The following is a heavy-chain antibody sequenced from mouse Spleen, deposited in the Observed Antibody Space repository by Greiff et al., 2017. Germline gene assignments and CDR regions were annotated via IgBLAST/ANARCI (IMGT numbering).Heavy chain of an antibody. CDR3: ARDYYGPDD. CDR1: GFTFSDYG. D-gene: IGHD1-2*01. J-gene: IGHJ2*01. CDR2: ISSDSSTI. Sequence: EVQLVESGGGLVKPGGSLKLSCAASGFTFSDYGMHWVRQAPEKGLEWVASISSDSSTIYYADTVKGRFTISRDNAKNTLFLQMTSLRSEDTAIYYCARDYYGPDDWGQGTTLTVSS. V-gene: IGHV5-17*01.